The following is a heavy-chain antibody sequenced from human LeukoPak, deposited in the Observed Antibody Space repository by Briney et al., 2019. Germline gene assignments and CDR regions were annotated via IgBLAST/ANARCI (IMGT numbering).Heavy chain of an antibody. CDR1: GFTFSSYA. CDR2: ISGSGGST. D-gene: IGHD6-6*01. J-gene: IGHJ1*01. CDR3: AKDYSSSPEYFQH. Sequence: GGSQRLSSAASGFTFSSYAMSWVRQAPGKGLEWVSAISGSGGSTYYADSVKGRFTISRDNSKNTLYLQMNSLRAEDTAVYYCAKDYSSSPEYFQHWGQGTLVTVSS. V-gene: IGHV3-23*01.